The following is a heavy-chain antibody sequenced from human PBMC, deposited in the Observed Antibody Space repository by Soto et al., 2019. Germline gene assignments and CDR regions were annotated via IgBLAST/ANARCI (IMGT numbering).Heavy chain of an antibody. J-gene: IGHJ4*02. CDR2: ISYDGSNK. CDR3: ARAATGMYSSGWYTGVELHTAKSSSGLARDY. D-gene: IGHD6-19*01. Sequence: GGSLRLSCAASGFTFSSYAMHWVRQAPGKGLEWVAVISYDGSNKYYADSVKGRFTISRDNSKNTLYLQMNSLRAEDTAVYYCARAATGMYSSGWYTGVELHTAKSSSGLARDYWGQGTLVTVSS. CDR1: GFTFSSYA. V-gene: IGHV3-30-3*01.